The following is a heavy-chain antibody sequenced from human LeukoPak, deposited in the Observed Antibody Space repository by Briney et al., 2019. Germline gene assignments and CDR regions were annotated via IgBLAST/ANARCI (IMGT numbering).Heavy chain of an antibody. V-gene: IGHV4-34*01. J-gene: IGHJ6*03. CDR1: GGSFSGYY. CDR3: ARHRTDQYYFYYMDV. CDR2: INHSGST. Sequence: SETLSLTCAVYGGSFSGYYWSWIRQPPGKGLEWLGEINHSGSTNYNPSLKSRVTISVDTSKNQFSLKLRSVTPADTAVYYCARHRTDQYYFYYMDVWGKGTTVIVSS. D-gene: IGHD1-1*01.